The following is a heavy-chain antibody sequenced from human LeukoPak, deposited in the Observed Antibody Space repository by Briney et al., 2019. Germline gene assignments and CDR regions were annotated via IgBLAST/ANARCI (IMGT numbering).Heavy chain of an antibody. D-gene: IGHD3-22*01. CDR3: ATDRPRGDSSGYYDY. V-gene: IGHV1-24*01. Sequence: ASVKVSCKVSGYTLTELSMHWVRQAPGEGLEWMGGFDPEDGETIYAQKFQGRVTMTEDTSTDTAYMELSSLRSEDTAVYYCATDRPRGDSSGYYDYWGQGTLVTVSS. CDR1: GYTLTELS. J-gene: IGHJ4*02. CDR2: FDPEDGET.